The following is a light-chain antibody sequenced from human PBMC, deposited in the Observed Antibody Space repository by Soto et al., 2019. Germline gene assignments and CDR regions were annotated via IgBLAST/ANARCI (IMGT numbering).Light chain of an antibody. CDR1: QSVSSTY. J-gene: IGKJ4*01. Sequence: EIVLTQSPCTLSLSPEERATLARRASQSVSSTYLTWYQPKHGQAPRLLIYGASSRATGIPDRFSGSGSGTAFSLTISRLEPEDLAVYYWEQYGSSPTFGGGTKVYIK. CDR2: GAS. V-gene: IGKV3-20*01. CDR3: EQYGSSPT.